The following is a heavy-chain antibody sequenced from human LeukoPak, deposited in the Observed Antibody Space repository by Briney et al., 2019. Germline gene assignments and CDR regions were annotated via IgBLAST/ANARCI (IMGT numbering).Heavy chain of an antibody. V-gene: IGHV3-7*01. CDR2: INQDGSEK. CDR1: GFTFSRYW. J-gene: IGHJ4*02. Sequence: GGSLRLSCAASGFTFSRYWISWVRQAPGKGLEWVANINQDGSEKYYVDSVKGRFTISRDNAKNSLYLQMNSLRGEDTAVYYCARVSCTNGVCYGFDYWGQGTLVTVSS. CDR3: ARVSCTNGVCYGFDY. D-gene: IGHD2-8*01.